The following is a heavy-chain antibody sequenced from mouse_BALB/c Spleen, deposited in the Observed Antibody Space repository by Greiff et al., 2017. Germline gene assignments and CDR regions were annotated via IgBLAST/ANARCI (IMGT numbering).Heavy chain of an antibody. CDR3: AKEAGSSYAMDY. V-gene: IGHV1-26*01. D-gene: IGHD1-1*01. J-gene: IGHJ4*01. CDR1: GYSFTGYY. CDR2: VNPNNGGT. Sequence: EVQLQQSGPDLVKPGASVKISCTASGYSFTGYYMHWVKQSHGKSLEWIGRVNPNNGGTSYNHKFKSKAILTVDKSSSTAYMELRSLTAEDSAVYYCAKEAGSSYAMDYWGQGTSVTVSS.